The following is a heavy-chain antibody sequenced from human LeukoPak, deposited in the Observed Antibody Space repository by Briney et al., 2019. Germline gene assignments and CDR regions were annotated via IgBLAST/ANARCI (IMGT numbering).Heavy chain of an antibody. CDR2: IYHSGST. V-gene: IGHV4-39*07. Sequence: SETLSLTCTVSGGSISSGTYYWAWIRQPPGKGLEWIGTIYHSGSTYYNPSLKSRVTISVDTSKNQFSLNLTSLTAADTAVYYCARDSSMLRGPLVIYYFDFWGQGTLVTVSS. D-gene: IGHD3-10*01. CDR3: ARDSSMLRGPLVIYYFDF. J-gene: IGHJ4*02. CDR1: GGSISSGTYY.